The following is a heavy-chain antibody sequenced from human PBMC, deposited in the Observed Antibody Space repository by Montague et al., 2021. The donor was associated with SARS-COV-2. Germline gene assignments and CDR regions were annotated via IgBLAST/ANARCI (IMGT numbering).Heavy chain of an antibody. Sequence: SETLSLTCTVSGGSISSSSYYWGWIRQPPGKGLEWIGNIYYSGNTYSNPSLKSRVTISVDTSKNQFSLKLSSVTAADTAVYYCANMGVGRITIFGVVSRGGLDYWGQGTLVTVSS. CDR1: GGSISSSSYY. V-gene: IGHV4-39*01. CDR3: ANMGVGRITIFGVVSRGGLDY. D-gene: IGHD3-3*01. J-gene: IGHJ4*02. CDR2: IYYSGNT.